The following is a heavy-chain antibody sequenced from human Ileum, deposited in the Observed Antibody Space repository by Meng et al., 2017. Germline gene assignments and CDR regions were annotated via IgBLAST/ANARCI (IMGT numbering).Heavy chain of an antibody. CDR2: IYYSGST. CDR1: GGSVRSVSYY. V-gene: IGHV4-61*01. D-gene: IGHD6-6*01. Sequence: QGELEELGQNRVRPSETLSLPFTVYGGSVRSVSYYWSWIRPPPGKGWEWIGHIYYSGSTNYTPSLKSRVTISVDMSKNQFSLKLNSVTAADTAIYSCARSSTSPASYFFDYWGQGTLVTVSS. CDR3: ARSSTSPASYFFDY. J-gene: IGHJ4*02.